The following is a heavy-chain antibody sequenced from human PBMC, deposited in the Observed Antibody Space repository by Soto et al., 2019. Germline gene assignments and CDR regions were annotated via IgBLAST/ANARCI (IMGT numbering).Heavy chain of an antibody. J-gene: IGHJ4*02. CDR3: ARVRYSYGSLPPGY. Sequence: GASVKVSCKASGYTFTGYYMHWVRQAPGQGLEWMGWINPNSGGTNYAQKFQGRVTMTRDTSISTAYMELSRLRSDDTAVYYCARVRYSYGSLPPGYWGQGTLVTVSS. CDR1: GYTFTGYY. V-gene: IGHV1-2*02. CDR2: INPNSGGT. D-gene: IGHD5-18*01.